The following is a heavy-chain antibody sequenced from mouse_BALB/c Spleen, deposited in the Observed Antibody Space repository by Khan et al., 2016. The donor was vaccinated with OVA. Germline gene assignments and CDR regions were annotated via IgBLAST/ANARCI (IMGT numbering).Heavy chain of an antibody. D-gene: IGHD1-1*01. CDR3: ARGNYYGYAMDY. CDR2: ISSSGST. Sequence: EVELLESGPGLVKPSQSLSLTCTVTGYSITSNYAWNWIRQFPGNKLEWMGYISSSGSTNYNPSLQSRISITRDTSKNQFFLQLNSVTTEDTATYYCARGNYYGYAMDYWGQGTSITVSS. V-gene: IGHV3-2*02. CDR1: GYSITSNYA. J-gene: IGHJ4*01.